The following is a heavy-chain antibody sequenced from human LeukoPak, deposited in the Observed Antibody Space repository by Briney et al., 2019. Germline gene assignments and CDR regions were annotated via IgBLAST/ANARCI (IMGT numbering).Heavy chain of an antibody. D-gene: IGHD5-24*01. CDR3: ARRGDGYSNGMDV. V-gene: IGHV3-74*01. CDR1: GFTFSSNW. Sequence: GGSLRLSCAASGFTFSSNWMHWVRQAPGKGLVWVSRINNDGSGTSYADSVKGRFTISRDNAKNTLYLQMNGLRVEDTAVYYCARRGDGYSNGMDVWGQGTTVTVSS. CDR2: INNDGSGT. J-gene: IGHJ6*02.